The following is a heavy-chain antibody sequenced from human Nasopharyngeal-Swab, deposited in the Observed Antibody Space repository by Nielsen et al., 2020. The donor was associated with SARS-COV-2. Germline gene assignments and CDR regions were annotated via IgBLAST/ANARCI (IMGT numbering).Heavy chain of an antibody. J-gene: IGHJ5*02. CDR3: ARALTGTSFFDP. CDR2: IYYTGST. V-gene: IGHV4-59*01. Sequence: VRQMPGKGLDWIGNIYYTGSTNYNPSLKSRVAISVDTPKNQFSLKLSSVTAADTAVYYCARALTGTSFFDPWGQGTLVTVSS. D-gene: IGHD1-20*01.